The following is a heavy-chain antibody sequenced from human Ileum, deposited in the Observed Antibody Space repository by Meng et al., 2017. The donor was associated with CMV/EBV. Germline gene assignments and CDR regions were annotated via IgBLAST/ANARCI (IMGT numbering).Heavy chain of an antibody. V-gene: IGHV3-7*01. CDR2: TNQDGTEK. CDR1: GFTFSTYW. CDR3: ARNYWASFDH. Sequence: GESLKISCAASGFTFSTYWMAWVRQAPGKGLEWVAETNQDGTEKHHVDSVKGRFTISRDNAKNSLTLQMNSLRVEDTAVYYCARNYWASFDHWGQGNPVIGAS. D-gene: IGHD2-8*02. J-gene: IGHJ4*02.